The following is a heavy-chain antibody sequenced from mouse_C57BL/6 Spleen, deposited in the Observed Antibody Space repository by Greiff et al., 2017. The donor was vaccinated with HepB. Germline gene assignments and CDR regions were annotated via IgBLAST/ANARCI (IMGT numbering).Heavy chain of an antibody. CDR1: GYTFTDYN. V-gene: IGHV1-18*01. CDR3: ARFDYYGSSHCYFDV. Sequence: EVQLQQSGPELVKPGASVKIPCKASGYTFTDYNMDWVKQSHGKSLEWIGDINPNNGGTIYTQKFKGKATLTVDKSSSTAYMELRSLTSEDTAVYYCARFDYYGSSHCYFDVWGPGTTVTVSS. CDR2: INPNNGGT. D-gene: IGHD1-1*01. J-gene: IGHJ1*01.